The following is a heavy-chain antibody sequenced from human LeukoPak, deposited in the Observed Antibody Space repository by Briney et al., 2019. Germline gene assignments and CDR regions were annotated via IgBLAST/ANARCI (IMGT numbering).Heavy chain of an antibody. J-gene: IGHJ4*02. CDR3: ARGSGATYSSSWYLDY. V-gene: IGHV3-21*01. D-gene: IGHD6-13*01. CDR1: GFTFSSYS. Sequence: PGGSLRLSCAASGFTFSSYSMNWVRQAPGKGLEWVSSISSSSSYVYYADSVKGRFTISRDNTKNSLYLQMSSLRAEDTAVYYCARGSGATYSSSWYLDYWGQGTLVTVSS. CDR2: ISSSSSYV.